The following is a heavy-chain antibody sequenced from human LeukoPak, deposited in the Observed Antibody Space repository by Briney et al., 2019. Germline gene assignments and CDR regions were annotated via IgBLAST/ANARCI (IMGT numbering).Heavy chain of an antibody. J-gene: IGHJ4*02. CDR1: GYTFTNYD. CDR3: TRSVRNGHIDY. CDR2: MNPNNGNT. Sequence: ASVKVSCKTSGYTFTNYDINWVRQATGQGLEWMGWMNPNNGNTDYAQKFQGRVTMTRATSISTAYMELSSLTFEDTAVYYCTRSVRNGHIDYWGQGTLVTASS. V-gene: IGHV1-8*01. D-gene: IGHD2-21*01.